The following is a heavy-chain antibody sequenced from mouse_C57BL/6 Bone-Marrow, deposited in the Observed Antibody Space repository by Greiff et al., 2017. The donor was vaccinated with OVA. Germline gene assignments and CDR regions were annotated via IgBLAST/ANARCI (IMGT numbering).Heavy chain of an antibody. CDR1: GFTFSDYY. CDR3: ARARIYYYGSSLDY. Sequence: EVHLVESEGGLVQPGSSMKLSCTASGFTFSDYYMAWVRQVPEKGLEWVANINYDGSSTYYLDSLKSRFIISRDNAKNILYLQMSSLKSEDTATYYCARARIYYYGSSLDYWGQGTTLTVSS. CDR2: INYDGSST. D-gene: IGHD1-1*01. J-gene: IGHJ2*01. V-gene: IGHV5-16*01.